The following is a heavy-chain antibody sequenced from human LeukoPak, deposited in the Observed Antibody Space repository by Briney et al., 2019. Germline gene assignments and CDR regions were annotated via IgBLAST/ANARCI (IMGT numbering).Heavy chain of an antibody. J-gene: IGHJ5*02. CDR1: GFTFSSYS. CDR3: ARDATYYYDSSGYYPS. CDR2: ISSSSTTI. Sequence: GGSLRLSCAASGFTFSSYSMNWVRQAPGKGLEWVSYISSSSTTIYYAGSVKGRFTISRDNAKNSLYLQMNSLRAEDTAVYYCARDATYYYDSSGYYPSWGQGTLVTVSS. D-gene: IGHD3-22*01. V-gene: IGHV3-48*04.